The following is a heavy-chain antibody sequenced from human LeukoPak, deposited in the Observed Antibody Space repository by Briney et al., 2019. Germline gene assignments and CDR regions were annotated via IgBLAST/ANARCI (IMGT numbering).Heavy chain of an antibody. CDR1: GGTFSSYA. J-gene: IGHJ3*02. D-gene: IGHD5-24*01. Sequence: ASVKVSCKASGGTFSSYAISWVRQAPGQGLEWMGGIIPIFGTANYAQKFQGRVTITADESTSAAYMELSSLRSEDTAVYYCARDRWLQKRSAFDIWGQGTMVTVSS. CDR2: IIPIFGTA. CDR3: ARDRWLQKRSAFDI. V-gene: IGHV1-69*13.